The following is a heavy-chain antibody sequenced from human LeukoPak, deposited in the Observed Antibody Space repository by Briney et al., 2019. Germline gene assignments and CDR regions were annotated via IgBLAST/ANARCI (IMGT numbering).Heavy chain of an antibody. CDR1: RFTFCVYA. J-gene: IGHJ4*02. CDR3: TTDQRYAFDY. V-gene: IGHV3-49*04. D-gene: IGHD3-9*01. Sequence: GGSLRLSCTDPRFTFCVYAISRVRQAPGKGLGWVGFIRGKAYGGATEYAASVEGRFTISRDDSKTIAYLQMNSLKTEDTAVYYCTTDQRYAFDYWGQGILVTVSS. CDR2: IRGKAYGGAT.